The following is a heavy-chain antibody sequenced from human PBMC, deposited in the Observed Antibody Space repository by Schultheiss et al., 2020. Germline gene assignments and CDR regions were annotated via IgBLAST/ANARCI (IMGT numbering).Heavy chain of an antibody. CDR2: IIPIFGTA. V-gene: IGHV1-69*13. CDR3: AIGGTGTTPYDY. CDR1: GGTFSSYA. Sequence: SVKVSCKASGGTFSSYAISWVRQAPGQGLEWMGGIIPIFGTANYAQKFQGRVTITADESTSTAYMDLRSLRSEDTAVYYCAIGGTGTTPYDYWGQGTLVTVSA. J-gene: IGHJ4*02. D-gene: IGHD1-1*01.